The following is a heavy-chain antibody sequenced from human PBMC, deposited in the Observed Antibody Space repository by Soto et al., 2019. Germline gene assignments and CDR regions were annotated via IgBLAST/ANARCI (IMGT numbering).Heavy chain of an antibody. CDR2: ISPDGRSS. CDR1: GFTFSTCW. Sequence: PGGSLRLSCEVSGFTFSTCWMHWVRQIPGKGLVWVSRISPDGRSSVYADSVRGRFTISRDNARNTLYLQMSSLRVEDTAVYYCSAGELPRATDFDFWGQGTMVTVSS. D-gene: IGHD1-26*01. CDR3: SAGELPRATDFDF. J-gene: IGHJ3*01. V-gene: IGHV3-74*01.